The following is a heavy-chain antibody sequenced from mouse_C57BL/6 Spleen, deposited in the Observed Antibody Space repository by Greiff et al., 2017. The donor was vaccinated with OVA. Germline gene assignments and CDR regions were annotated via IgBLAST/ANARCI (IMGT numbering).Heavy chain of an antibody. CDR3: ARSFYYDYPFAY. D-gene: IGHD2-4*01. Sequence: EVQLQQSGPELVKPGASVKIPCKASGYTFTDYNMDWVKQSHGKSLEWIGDINPNNGGTIYNQKFKGKATWTVDKSSSTSYMELSSLTSEDTAVDYWARSFYYDYPFAYWGQGTLVTVSA. CDR1: GYTFTDYN. V-gene: IGHV1-18*01. J-gene: IGHJ3*01. CDR2: INPNNGGT.